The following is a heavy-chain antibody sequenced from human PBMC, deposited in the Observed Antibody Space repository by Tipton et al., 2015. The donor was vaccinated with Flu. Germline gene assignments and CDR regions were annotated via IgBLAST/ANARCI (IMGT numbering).Heavy chain of an antibody. CDR2: ISRGGTAI. V-gene: IGHV3-48*03. D-gene: IGHD2-2*01. CDR1: GFTFSTYE. Sequence: GSLRLSCAASGFTFSTYEMNWVRQAPGKGLEWISYISRGGTAIYYADSVKGRFTISRDNAKNSLYLQMNSLRADDTAVYFCARENCVSTRCSYFDHWGQGTPVTVSS. CDR3: ARENCVSTRCSYFDH. J-gene: IGHJ4*02.